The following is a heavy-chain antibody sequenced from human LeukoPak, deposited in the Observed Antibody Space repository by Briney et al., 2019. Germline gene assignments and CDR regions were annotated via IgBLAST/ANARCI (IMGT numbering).Heavy chain of an antibody. V-gene: IGHV3-7*01. J-gene: IGHJ5*02. Sequence: GGSLRLSCAASGFTFSSYWMSWVRQAPGKGLEWVANIKQDGSEKYYVDSVKGRFTISRDNSKNTLYLQMNSLRAEDTAVYYWARGDKQLVFNRRKGGFDPGGQGTLVTVSS. CDR1: GFTFSSYW. D-gene: IGHD6-13*01. CDR3: ARGDKQLVFNRRKGGFDP. CDR2: IKQDGSEK.